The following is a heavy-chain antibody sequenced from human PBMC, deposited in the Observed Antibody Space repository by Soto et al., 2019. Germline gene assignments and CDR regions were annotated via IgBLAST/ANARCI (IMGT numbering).Heavy chain of an antibody. Sequence: EVQLVESGGGLVQPGGSLRLSCAASGFTFSSYWMHWVRQAPGKGLVWVSRINSDGSSTSYADSVKGRFPISRANAKNTWYLQRTSLRAEATAVYYCARGGSLNWYFDLWGRGTLVTVSS. CDR3: ARGGSLNWYFDL. D-gene: IGHD1-26*01. J-gene: IGHJ2*01. V-gene: IGHV3-74*01. CDR2: INSDGSST. CDR1: GFTFSSYW.